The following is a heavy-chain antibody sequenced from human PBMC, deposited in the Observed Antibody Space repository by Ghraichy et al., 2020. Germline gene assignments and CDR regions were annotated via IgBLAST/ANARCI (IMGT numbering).Heavy chain of an antibody. D-gene: IGHD3-10*01. CDR2: IWYDGSNK. J-gene: IGHJ3*02. Sequence: GALRLSCAASGFTFSSYGMHWVRQAPGKGLEWVAVIWYDGSNKYYADSVKGRFTISRDNSKNTLYLQMNSLRAEDTAVYYCAKWGVDAFDIWGQGTMVTVSS. CDR1: GFTFSSYG. V-gene: IGHV3-33*06. CDR3: AKWGVDAFDI.